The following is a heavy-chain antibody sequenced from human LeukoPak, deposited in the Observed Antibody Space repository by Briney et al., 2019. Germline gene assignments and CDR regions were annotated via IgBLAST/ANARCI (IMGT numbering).Heavy chain of an antibody. V-gene: IGHV1-46*01. CDR2: INPIGGTT. J-gene: IGHJ4*02. CDR3: ARQQGLQNLNFDY. Sequence: ASVKVSCKTSGYTFTSYYTHWMRQAPGQGLEWMGIINPIGGTTDYSQKFQGRVTMTRDTSTSTVYMELSSLSPEDTAVFYCARQQGLQNLNFDYWGQGTLVTVSS. CDR1: GYTFTSYY. D-gene: IGHD4-11*01.